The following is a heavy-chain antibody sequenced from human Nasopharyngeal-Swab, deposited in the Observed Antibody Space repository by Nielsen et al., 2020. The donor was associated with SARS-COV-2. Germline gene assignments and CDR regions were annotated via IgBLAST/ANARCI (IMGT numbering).Heavy chain of an antibody. CDR1: GYSFTSYW. V-gene: IGHV5-51*01. Sequence: KVSCKGSGYSFTSYWIGWVRQMPGKGLEWMGIIYPGDSDTRYSPSFQGQVTISADKSISTAYLQWSSLKASDTAMYYCARLERFLEWSNWFDPWGQGTLVTVSS. CDR2: IYPGDSDT. D-gene: IGHD3-3*01. J-gene: IGHJ5*02. CDR3: ARLERFLEWSNWFDP.